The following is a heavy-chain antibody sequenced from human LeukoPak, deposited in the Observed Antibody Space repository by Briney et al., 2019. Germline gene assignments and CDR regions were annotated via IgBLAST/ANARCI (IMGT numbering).Heavy chain of an antibody. CDR2: IYHSGST. Sequence: SETLSLTCTVSGGSISSGGYYWSWIRQPPGKGLEWIGYIYHSGSTYYTPSLKSRVTISVDTSKNQFSLKLSSVTAADTAVYYCARGPMRITMVRGVPTRFDYWGQGTLVTVSS. CDR3: ARGPMRITMVRGVPTRFDY. J-gene: IGHJ4*02. CDR1: GGSISSGGYY. V-gene: IGHV4-30-2*01. D-gene: IGHD3-10*01.